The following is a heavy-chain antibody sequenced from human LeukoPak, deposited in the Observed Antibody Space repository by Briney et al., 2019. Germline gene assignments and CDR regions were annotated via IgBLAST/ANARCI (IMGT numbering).Heavy chain of an antibody. CDR1: GYTFTGYH. V-gene: IGHV1-2*02. D-gene: IGHD3-3*01. Sequence: GASVKVSCKASGYTFTGYHMHWVRQAPGQGLEWMGWINPNSGGTNYAQKFQGRVTMTRDTSISTAYMELSRLRSDDTAVYYCARDRRFLEWLLPLDYWGQGTLVTVSS. CDR2: INPNSGGT. CDR3: ARDRRFLEWLLPLDY. J-gene: IGHJ4*02.